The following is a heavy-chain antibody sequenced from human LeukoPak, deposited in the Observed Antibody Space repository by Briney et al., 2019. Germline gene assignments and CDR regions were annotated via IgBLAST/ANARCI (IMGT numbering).Heavy chain of an antibody. Sequence: GGLRLSCAASGFTFSSYAMNWVRQAPGKGLEWVSTISNSGDGTAYADSVKGRFTISRDNSKNTLDLQMNSLRAEDTAVYYCASGGFRRSSWFYFDYWGQGTLVTVSS. CDR2: ISNSGDGT. V-gene: IGHV3-23*01. CDR3: ASGGFRRSSWFYFDY. CDR1: GFTFSSYA. D-gene: IGHD6-13*01. J-gene: IGHJ4*02.